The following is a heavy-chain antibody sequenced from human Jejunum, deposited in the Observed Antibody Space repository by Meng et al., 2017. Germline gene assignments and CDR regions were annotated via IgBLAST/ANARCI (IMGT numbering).Heavy chain of an antibody. CDR1: GGSISSTIYH. J-gene: IGHJ4*02. D-gene: IGHD4/OR15-4a*01. V-gene: IGHV4-39*07. CDR3: VRDRGHGASDN. CDR2: IYYSGTA. Sequence: SETLSLTCTVSGGSISSTIYHWDWIRQPPGKGLEWIGSIYYSGTAYYNPSLKSRVTVAVDTSKNQFSLKVGSVAAADTAVYYCVRDRGHGASDNWGQGTLVTVSS.